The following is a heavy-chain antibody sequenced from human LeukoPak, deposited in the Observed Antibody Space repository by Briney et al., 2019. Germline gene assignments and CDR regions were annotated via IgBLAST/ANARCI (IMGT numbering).Heavy chain of an antibody. V-gene: IGHV3-11*04. CDR3: AREHPLLRYFDY. CDR1: GFTFSNYY. CDR2: ISSRSSNK. Sequence: GGSLRLSCAASGFTFSNYYMSWIRQAPGKGLVWVSYISSRSSNKEYADSVKGRFTISRDNSKNSLFLQMDSLRAEDSAIYYCAREHPLLRYFDYWGQGTLVTVSS. D-gene: IGHD2-21*02. J-gene: IGHJ4*02.